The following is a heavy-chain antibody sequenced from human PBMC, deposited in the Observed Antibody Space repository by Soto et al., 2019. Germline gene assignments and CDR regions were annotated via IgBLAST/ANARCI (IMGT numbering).Heavy chain of an antibody. J-gene: IGHJ4*02. Sequence: QMQLVQSGPEVKKPGTSVKVSCKASGFTFTSSAVQWVRQARGQRLEWIGWIVVGSGNTNYAQKFQERVTITRDMATSTAYMELSSLRAEDTAVYYCAADLLLNYDSSGYRTPVDYWGQGTLVTGSS. V-gene: IGHV1-58*01. CDR3: AADLLLNYDSSGYRTPVDY. CDR2: IVVGSGNT. D-gene: IGHD3-22*01. CDR1: GFTFTSSA.